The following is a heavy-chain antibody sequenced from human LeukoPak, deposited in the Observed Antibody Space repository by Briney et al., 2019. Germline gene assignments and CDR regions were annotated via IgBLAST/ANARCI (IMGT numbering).Heavy chain of an antibody. CDR2: FYYSGST. CDR1: RGSLIGTYY. CDR3: ARGGLPWEGMDV. V-gene: IGHV4-61*01. D-gene: IGHD1-26*01. Sequence: NPSETLSVTCTVPRGSLIGTYYWNWFRQPPGKGLEWIGYFYYSGSTNYNPSLKSRVSISLDTSKNQFSLKLSSVTAVDTAVYYCARGGLPWEGMDVWGQGTTVTVSS. J-gene: IGHJ6*02.